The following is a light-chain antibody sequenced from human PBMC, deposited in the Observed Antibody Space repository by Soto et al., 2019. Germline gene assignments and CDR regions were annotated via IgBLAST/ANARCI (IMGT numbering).Light chain of an antibody. J-gene: IGLJ2*01. CDR2: EDS. Sequence: QSVLTQPASVSGSPGQSITISCTGTSSVVGSYNLVSWYQQYPGKVPKLMIYEDSKRPSGVSNRFSGSKSGNTASLTISGLQAEDEADYYCCSYAGSSTVVFGGGTKVTVL. V-gene: IGLV2-23*01. CDR3: CSYAGSSTVV. CDR1: SSVVGSYNL.